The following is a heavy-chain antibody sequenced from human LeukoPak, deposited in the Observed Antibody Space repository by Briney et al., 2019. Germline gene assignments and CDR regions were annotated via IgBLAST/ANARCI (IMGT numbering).Heavy chain of an antibody. Sequence: SETLSLTCAVSGHSVTSDNYWAWIRQSPGRGLEWIGSIYHGGTTYYNPSLSGRITISLHLSKDQFSLSLTSVTAADTAVYFCAKEGWFILSQDWLDPWGQGTRVTVSS. CDR3: AKEGWFILSQDWLDP. J-gene: IGHJ5*02. CDR1: GHSVTSDNY. V-gene: IGHV4-38-2*02. D-gene: IGHD3-10*01. CDR2: IYHGGTT.